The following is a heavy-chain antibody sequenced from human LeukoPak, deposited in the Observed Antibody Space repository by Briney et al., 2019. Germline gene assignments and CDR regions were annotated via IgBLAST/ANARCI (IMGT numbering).Heavy chain of an antibody. CDR3: ARTDSSSWYVY. CDR2: ISSSSSTI. V-gene: IGHV3-48*04. Sequence: GGSLRLSCAASGFTFSSYSINWVRQAPGEGREWVSYISSSSSTIYYADSVKGRFTISRDNAKNSLYLQMNSLRAEDTAVYYCARTDSSSWYVYWGQGTLVTVSS. CDR1: GFTFSSYS. J-gene: IGHJ4*02. D-gene: IGHD6-13*01.